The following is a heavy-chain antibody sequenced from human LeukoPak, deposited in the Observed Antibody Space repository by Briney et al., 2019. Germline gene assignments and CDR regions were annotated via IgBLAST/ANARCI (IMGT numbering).Heavy chain of an antibody. CDR1: GYTFTDYY. CDR2: INPDSGVT. J-gene: IGHJ3*02. V-gene: IGHV1-2*02. Sequence: GASVKVSCKASGYTFTDYYMHWVRQAPGQGLEWMGWINPDSGVTNYPQKFQGRVTMTRDTSSSTAYMELIRLRSDDTAVYYCARDGTFDILGQGTMVTVSS. D-gene: IGHD2-15*01. CDR3: ARDGTFDI.